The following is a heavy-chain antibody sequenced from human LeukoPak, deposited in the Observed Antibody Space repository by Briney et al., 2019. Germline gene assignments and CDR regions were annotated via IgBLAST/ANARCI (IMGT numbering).Heavy chain of an antibody. J-gene: IGHJ4*02. CDR3: ARRYYYDSSGYYQGYYFDY. Sequence: SETLSLTCTVSGGSISCSSYYWGWIRQPPGKGLEWIGSIYYSGSTYYNPSLKSRVTISVDTSKNQFSLKLSSVTAADTAVYYCARRYYYDSSGYYQGYYFDYWGQGTLVTVSS. V-gene: IGHV4-39*01. CDR2: IYYSGST. D-gene: IGHD3-22*01. CDR1: GGSISCSSYY.